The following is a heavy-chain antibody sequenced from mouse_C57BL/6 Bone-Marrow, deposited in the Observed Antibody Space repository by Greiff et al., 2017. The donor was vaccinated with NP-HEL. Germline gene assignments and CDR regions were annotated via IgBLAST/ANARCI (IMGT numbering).Heavy chain of an antibody. CDR3: TTDYYPDYARYC. J-gene: IGHJ4*01. Sequence: EVKLQESGAELVRPGASVKLSCTASGFNFKDDYMHWVKQRPEQGLEWIGWIDPENGDTEYASKFQGKATITADTSSNTAYLQLSSLTSEDTAVYYCTTDYYPDYARYCWGQGASVTVSS. D-gene: IGHD1-1*01. CDR2: IDPENGDT. V-gene: IGHV14-4*01. CDR1: GFNFKDDY.